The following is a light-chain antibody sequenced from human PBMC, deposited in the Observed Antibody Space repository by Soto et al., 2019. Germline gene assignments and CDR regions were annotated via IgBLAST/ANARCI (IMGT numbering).Light chain of an antibody. CDR2: NVS. Sequence: QSVLTQPASVSGSPGQSIAISCTGTSSDVGGHDSVSWYQQHPGKAPKLMIYNVSNRPSGVSNRFSGSKSGNTASLTISGLLAEDEADYFCTSYPGAGTYVLGAGTKFTV. J-gene: IGLJ1*01. V-gene: IGLV2-14*01. CDR1: SSDVGGHDS. CDR3: TSYPGAGTYV.